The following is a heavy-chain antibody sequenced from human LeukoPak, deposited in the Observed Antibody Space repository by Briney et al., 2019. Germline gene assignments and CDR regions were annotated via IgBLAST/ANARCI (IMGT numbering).Heavy chain of an antibody. J-gene: IGHJ3*02. CDR3: TSLLIVDAFDI. CDR1: GYTLTDYY. CDR2: INPNSGGT. V-gene: IGHV1-2*02. Sequence: ASVKVSCKASGYTLTDYYIHWVRQAPGQGLEWMGWINPNSGGTNYAQKFQGRVTMTRDTSISTAYMELSRLTSDDTAVYYCTSLLIVDAFDIWGQGTLVTVSS. D-gene: IGHD2-21*01.